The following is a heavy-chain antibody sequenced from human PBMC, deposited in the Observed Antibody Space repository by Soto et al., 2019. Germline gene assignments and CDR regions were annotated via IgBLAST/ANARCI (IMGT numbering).Heavy chain of an antibody. Sequence: ASVKVSCKASGYTFTSYYMHWVRQAPGQGLEWMGIINPSGGSTSCAQKFQGRVTMTRDTSTSTVYMELSSLRSEDTAVYYCARAHRPFNFDYWGQGTLVTVSS. CDR2: INPSGGST. J-gene: IGHJ4*02. CDR1: GYTFTSYY. CDR3: ARAHRPFNFDY. V-gene: IGHV1-46*03.